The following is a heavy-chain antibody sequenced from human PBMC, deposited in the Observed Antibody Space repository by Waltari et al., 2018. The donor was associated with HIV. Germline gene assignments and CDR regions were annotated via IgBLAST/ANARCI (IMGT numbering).Heavy chain of an antibody. D-gene: IGHD6-13*01. J-gene: IGHJ4*02. CDR3: TRWTAAAGTAFDY. CDR2: IRSKLDSFAT. Sequence: EVQLVESGGALVQPGGSLKLSCAASGFNFKGSAIHWVRQASGKGLEWVGRIRSKLDSFATAYGASMKGRFTISRDDSKNTAYLQMNSLKTEVTALYYCTRWTAAAGTAFDYWGLGTLVTVSS. V-gene: IGHV3-73*01. CDR1: GFNFKGSA.